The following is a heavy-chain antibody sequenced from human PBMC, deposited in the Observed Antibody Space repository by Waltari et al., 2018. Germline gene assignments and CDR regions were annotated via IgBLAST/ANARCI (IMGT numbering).Heavy chain of an antibody. Sequence: EVQLVQSGGGWIPLGGSLRLPCSASGLRVLDTYMSWVREAPGKGLGWVSVIYRGGSIKYGDSVKGRFTLSRDNSKNTLFLQMNSLRSEDTAVYYCARLSDPNKYYYGMDVWGQGTTVTVSS. CDR3: ARLSDPNKYYYGMDV. CDR2: IYRGGSI. CDR1: GLRVLDTY. J-gene: IGHJ6*02. V-gene: IGHV3-53*01. D-gene: IGHD3-16*02.